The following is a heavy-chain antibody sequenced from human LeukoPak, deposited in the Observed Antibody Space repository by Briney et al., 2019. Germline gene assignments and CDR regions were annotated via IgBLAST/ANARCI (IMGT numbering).Heavy chain of an antibody. CDR2: INHSGST. D-gene: IGHD2-8*01. CDR3: AGGPFGNGGLTDY. J-gene: IGHJ4*02. Sequence: PSETLSLTCAVYGGSFSGYYWSWIRQPPGKGLEWIGEINHSGSTNYNPSLKSRVTISEDTSKNQFSLKLSSVTAADTAVYYCAGGPFGNGGLTDYWGQGTLVTVSS. CDR1: GGSFSGYY. V-gene: IGHV4-34*01.